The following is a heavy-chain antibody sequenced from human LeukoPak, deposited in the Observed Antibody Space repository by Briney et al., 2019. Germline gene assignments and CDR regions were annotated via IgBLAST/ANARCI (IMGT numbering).Heavy chain of an antibody. CDR2: IYTSGST. V-gene: IGHV4-61*02. CDR1: GGSLSSGSYY. Sequence: SQTLSLTCTVSGGSLSSGSYYWSWIRQPAGKGLEWIGRIYTSGSTNYNPSLKSRVTISVDTSKNQFSLKLSSVTAADTAVYYCAREPTVAGFDYWGQGTLVTVSS. J-gene: IGHJ4*02. CDR3: AREPTVAGFDY. D-gene: IGHD6-19*01.